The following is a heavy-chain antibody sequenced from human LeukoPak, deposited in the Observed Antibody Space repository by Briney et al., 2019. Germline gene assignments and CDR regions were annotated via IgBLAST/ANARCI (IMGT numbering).Heavy chain of an antibody. CDR1: GFTFSSYA. D-gene: IGHD2-2*01. V-gene: IGHV3-23*01. Sequence: PGGSLRLSCAASGFTFSSYAMSWVRQAPGKGLEWVSAISGSGGSTYYADSVKGRFTISRDNSKNTLYLQMNSLRAEDTAVYYCAKIVVPAAMFSWGNPDFDYWGQGTLVTVSS. CDR2: ISGSGGST. J-gene: IGHJ4*02. CDR3: AKIVVPAAMFSWGNPDFDY.